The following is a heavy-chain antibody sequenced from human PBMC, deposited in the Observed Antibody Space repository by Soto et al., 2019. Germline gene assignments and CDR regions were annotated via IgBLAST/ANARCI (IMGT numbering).Heavy chain of an antibody. J-gene: IGHJ5*02. V-gene: IGHV4-4*02. CDR2: IYHSGST. CDR3: ARYWGYSCGEGWFDP. CDR1: GGSISSSNW. D-gene: IGHD6-19*01. Sequence: QVQLQESGPGLVKPSGTLSLTCAVSGGSISSSNWWSWVRQPPGKGLEWLGAIYHSGSTNYNPSLKSRVTISVDKSKNQFSLKLSSVTAADADVYYCARYWGYSCGEGWFDPWGQGTLVTVSS.